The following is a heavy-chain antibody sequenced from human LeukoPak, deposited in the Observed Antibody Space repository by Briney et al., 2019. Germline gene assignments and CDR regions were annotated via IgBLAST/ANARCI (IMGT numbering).Heavy chain of an antibody. CDR3: ASDPTTGTIRWAASDI. CDR1: GYTFTDYF. D-gene: IGHD1-1*01. J-gene: IGHJ3*02. CDR2: INPISGAT. V-gene: IGHV1-2*02. Sequence: GASVKVSCKASGYTFTDYFLHWVRQAPGQGLEWMGCINPISGATMSAQKFQGRVTMTRDTSITTAYMDLTSLTSDDTAMYYCASDPTTGTIRWAASDIWGQGTMVTVSS.